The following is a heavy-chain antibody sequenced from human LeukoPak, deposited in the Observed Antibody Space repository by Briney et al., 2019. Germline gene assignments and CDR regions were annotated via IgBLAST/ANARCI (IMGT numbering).Heavy chain of an antibody. V-gene: IGHV3-30*02. CDR2: IRYDGSNK. CDR3: AKDPSIAVATYFDY. J-gene: IGHJ4*02. Sequence: GGSLRLSCAASGFTFTNAGLHWVRQAPGKGLEWVAFIRYDGSNKYYADSVKGRFTISRDNSKNTLYLQMNSLRAEDTAVYYCAKDPSIAVATYFDYWGQGTLVTVSS. D-gene: IGHD6-19*01. CDR1: GFTFTNAG.